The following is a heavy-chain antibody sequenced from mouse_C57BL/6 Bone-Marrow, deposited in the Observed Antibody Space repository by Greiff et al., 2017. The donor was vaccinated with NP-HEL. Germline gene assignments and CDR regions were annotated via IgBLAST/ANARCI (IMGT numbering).Heavy chain of an antibody. Sequence: EVKLMESGGGLVKPGGSLKLSCAASGFTFSDYGMHWVRQAPEKGLEWVAYISSGSSTIYYADTVKGRFTISRDNAKNTLFLQMTSLRSEDTAMYYCAWSYYGRAYYAMDYWGQGTSVTVSS. CDR3: AWSYYGRAYYAMDY. D-gene: IGHD1-1*01. V-gene: IGHV5-17*01. CDR2: ISSGSSTI. CDR1: GFTFSDYG. J-gene: IGHJ4*01.